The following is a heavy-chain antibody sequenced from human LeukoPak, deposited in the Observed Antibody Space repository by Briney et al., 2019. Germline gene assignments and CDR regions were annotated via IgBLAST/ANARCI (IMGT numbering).Heavy chain of an antibody. D-gene: IGHD3-3*01. CDR3: AREGGFFRPLDY. Sequence: SETLSLTCGVSVGSVTSTNWWTWVRQPPGKGLEWIGKVHLDGRTNYNPSLKSRPTISVDLSENHISLKATSVTATHTSVSHCAREGGFFRPLDYSGQGTLVTVSS. CDR2: VHLDGRT. CDR1: VGSVTSTNW. V-gene: IGHV4-4*02. J-gene: IGHJ4*02.